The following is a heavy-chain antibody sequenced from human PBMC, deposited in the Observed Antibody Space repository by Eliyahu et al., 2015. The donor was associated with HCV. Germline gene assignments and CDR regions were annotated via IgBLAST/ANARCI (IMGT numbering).Heavy chain of an antibody. Sequence: QVQLVESGGGVVQPGRSLRLSCAASGFTFSXYGMHWVRQAPGKGLEWVAVIWYDGSNKYYADSVKGRFTISRDNSKNTLYLQMNSLRAEDTAVYYCAREKRGGVLTGYSPYYWGQGTLVTVSS. V-gene: IGHV3-33*01. J-gene: IGHJ4*02. CDR3: AREKRGGVLTGYSPYY. CDR1: GFTFSXYG. D-gene: IGHD3-9*01. CDR2: IWYDGSNK.